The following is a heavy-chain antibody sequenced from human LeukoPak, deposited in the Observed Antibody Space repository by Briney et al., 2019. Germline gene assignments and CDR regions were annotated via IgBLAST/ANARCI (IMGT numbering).Heavy chain of an antibody. Sequence: SETLSLTCTVSGYSISSGYYWGWIRQPPGKGLEWIGSIYHSGSTYYNPSLKSRVTISVDTSKNQFSLKLSSVTAADTAVYYCARNRVTMVRGVIVRPGAHFDYWGQGTLVTVSS. CDR1: GYSISSGYY. J-gene: IGHJ4*02. D-gene: IGHD3-10*01. CDR3: ARNRVTMVRGVIVRPGAHFDY. V-gene: IGHV4-38-2*02. CDR2: IYHSGST.